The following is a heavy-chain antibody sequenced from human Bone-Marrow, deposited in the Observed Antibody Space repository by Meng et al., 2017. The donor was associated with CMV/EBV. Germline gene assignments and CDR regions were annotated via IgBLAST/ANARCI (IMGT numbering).Heavy chain of an antibody. J-gene: IGHJ4*02. CDR1: CGSVSSGSYY. V-gene: IGHV4-61*01. CDR3: ARGDDIVVVLDY. CDR2: IYYSGST. D-gene: IGHD2-2*01. Sequence: CTVSCGSVSSGSYYWSWIRQPPGKGLEWIGYIYYSGSTNYNPSLKSRVTISVDTSKNQFSLKLSSVTAADTAVYYCARGDDIVVVLDYWGQGTLVTVSS.